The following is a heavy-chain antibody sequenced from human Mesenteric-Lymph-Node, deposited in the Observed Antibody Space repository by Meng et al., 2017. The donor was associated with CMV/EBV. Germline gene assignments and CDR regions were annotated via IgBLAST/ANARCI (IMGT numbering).Heavy chain of an antibody. Sequence: GGSLRLSCAASGFTVSSNYMSWVRQAPGKGLGRVSLIHSSGTTYYADSVKGRFTISRDNSKNSLHLHMNNLRAEDTAVYYCASHYISSSWNYFDYWGQGTLVTVSS. CDR2: IHSSGTT. V-gene: IGHV3-53*01. J-gene: IGHJ4*02. D-gene: IGHD6-13*01. CDR3: ASHYISSSWNYFDY. CDR1: GFTVSSNY.